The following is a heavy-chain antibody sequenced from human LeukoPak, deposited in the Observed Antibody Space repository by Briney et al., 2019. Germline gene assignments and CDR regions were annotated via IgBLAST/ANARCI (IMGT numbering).Heavy chain of an antibody. J-gene: IGHJ4*02. CDR1: GGSISSSSYY. CDR2: IYYSGST. D-gene: IGHD3-22*01. V-gene: IGHV4-39*01. Sequence: SETLSLTCTVSGGSISSSSYYWGWLRQPPGKGLEWIGSIYYSGSTYYNPSLKSRVTISVDTSKNQFSLKLSSVTAADAAVYYCARVVVIAGYFDYWGQGTLVTVSS. CDR3: ARVVVIAGYFDY.